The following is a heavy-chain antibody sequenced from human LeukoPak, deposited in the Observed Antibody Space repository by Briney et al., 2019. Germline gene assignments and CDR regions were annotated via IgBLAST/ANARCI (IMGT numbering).Heavy chain of an antibody. J-gene: IGHJ4*02. CDR2: IYYSGST. CDR1: GGSISSYY. Sequence: SETLSLTCTVSGGSISSYYWSWIRQPPGKGLEWIGYIYYSGSTNYNPSLKSRVTISVDTSKNQFSLKLSSVTAADTAVYYCARVPWGSSRYYFDYWGQGTLVTVSS. CDR3: ARVPWGSSRYYFDY. D-gene: IGHD3-16*02. V-gene: IGHV4-59*01.